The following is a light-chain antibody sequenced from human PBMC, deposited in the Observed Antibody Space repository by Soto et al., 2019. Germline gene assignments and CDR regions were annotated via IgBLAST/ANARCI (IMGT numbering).Light chain of an antibody. V-gene: IGKV1-12*01. Sequence: RASQSISSWLAWYQQKPGKPPKLLIYAASILQSGVPPRFSGCGSGTDFTLTIRSLHPDDSATHYCQQARSFPRTYGRGTRLEIK. J-gene: IGKJ5*01. CDR3: QQARSFPRT. CDR2: AAS. CDR1: QSISSW.